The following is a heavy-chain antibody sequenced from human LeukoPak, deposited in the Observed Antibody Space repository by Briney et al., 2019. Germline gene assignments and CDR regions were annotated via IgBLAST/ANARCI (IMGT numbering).Heavy chain of an antibody. J-gene: IGHJ4*02. CDR2: LCSSSSYI. D-gene: IGHD2-2*01. CDR3: ARFSGYCSSTSCTPGD. Sequence: GGSLRLSCAASGFTFSSYNMNWVRQAPGEGLEWGSSLCSSSSYIYYADSVKGRFTISRDNAKNSLYLQMNSLRAEDTAVYYCARFSGYCSSTSCTPGDWGQGTLVTVSS. CDR1: GFTFSSYN. V-gene: IGHV3-21*01.